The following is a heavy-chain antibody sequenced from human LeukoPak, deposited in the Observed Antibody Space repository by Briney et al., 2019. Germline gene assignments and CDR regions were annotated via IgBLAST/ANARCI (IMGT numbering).Heavy chain of an antibody. CDR3: AKGRTGSSSAWPGED. V-gene: IGHV3-23*01. Sequence: PGGSLRLSCAASGFTFSSYAMSWVRQAPGKGLEWVSGIIDSGGSTYYADSVKGRFTISRDNSKNTLYLQMNSLRAEDTAVYYCAKGRTGSSSAWPGEDWGQGTLVTVSS. J-gene: IGHJ4*02. CDR1: GFTFSSYA. CDR2: IIDSGGST. D-gene: IGHD6-19*01.